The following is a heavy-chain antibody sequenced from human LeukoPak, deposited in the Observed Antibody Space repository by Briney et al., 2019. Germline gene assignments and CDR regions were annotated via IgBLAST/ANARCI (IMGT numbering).Heavy chain of an antibody. CDR2: MNPNSGNT. CDR1: GYTFTSYD. CDR3: AIRGPYYYGSGSYHNWFDP. Sequence: ASVKVSCKASGYTFTSYDINWVRQATGQGLEWMGWMNPNSGNTGYAQKFQGRVTVTRNTSISTAYMELSSLRSEDTAVYYCAIRGPYYYGSGSYHNWFDPWGQGTTVTVSS. J-gene: IGHJ5*01. V-gene: IGHV1-8*01. D-gene: IGHD3-10*01.